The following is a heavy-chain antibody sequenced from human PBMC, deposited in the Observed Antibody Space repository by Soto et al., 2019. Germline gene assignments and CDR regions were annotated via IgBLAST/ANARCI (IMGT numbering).Heavy chain of an antibody. D-gene: IGHD4-17*01. J-gene: IGHJ4*02. CDR2: IYYSGST. V-gene: IGHV4-31*03. Sequence: PSETLSLTCTVSGGSISSGGYYWSWIRQHPGKGLEWIGYIYYSGSTYYNPSLKSRVTISVDTSKNQFSLKLSSVTAADTAVYYCASSSHSTVTTFDYWGQGALVTVSS. CDR1: GGSISSGGYY. CDR3: ASSSHSTVTTFDY.